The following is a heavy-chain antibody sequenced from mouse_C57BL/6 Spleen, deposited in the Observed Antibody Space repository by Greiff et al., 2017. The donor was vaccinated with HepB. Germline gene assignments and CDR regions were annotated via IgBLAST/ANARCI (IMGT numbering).Heavy chain of an antibody. Sequence: VQLQQSGPGLVKPSQSLSLTCSVTGYSITSGYYWNWIRQFPGNKLEWMGYISYDGSNNYNPSLKNRISITRDTSKNQFFLKLNSVTTEDTATYYCARYGPLDFDVWGTGTTVTVSS. CDR2: ISYDGSN. D-gene: IGHD2-10*02. CDR3: ARYGPLDFDV. CDR1: GYSITSGYY. V-gene: IGHV3-6*01. J-gene: IGHJ1*03.